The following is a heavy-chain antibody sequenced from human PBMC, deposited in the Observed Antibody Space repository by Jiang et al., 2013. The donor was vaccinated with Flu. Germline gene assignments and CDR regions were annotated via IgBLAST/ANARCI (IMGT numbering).Heavy chain of an antibody. Sequence: VQLVESGGGLVQPGGSLRLSCAASGFIFSNYYMTWVRQAPGKGLEWVANIKQDGSWKFYVESVKGRFTISRDNAKNSLFLQMNSLRVEDTAVYYCARDAVIQGGSERNDASDMWGQGTMVTVSS. V-gene: IGHV3-7*03. CDR2: IKQDGSWK. CDR1: GFIFSNYY. CDR3: ARDAVIQGGSERNDASDM. J-gene: IGHJ3*02. D-gene: IGHD2-21*01.